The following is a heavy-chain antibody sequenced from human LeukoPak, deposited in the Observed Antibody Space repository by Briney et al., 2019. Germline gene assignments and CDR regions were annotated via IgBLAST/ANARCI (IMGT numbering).Heavy chain of an antibody. CDR2: IWPDGSNE. CDR1: GFTFNIYG. J-gene: IGHJ4*02. V-gene: IGHV3-33*01. Sequence: PGRSLRLSCVASGFTFNIYGVHWVRQAPGKGLEWVAVIWPDGSNEYYADSVKGRFTVSRDDSKNTLYLQMNSLRAEDTAVYYCARASGSYDYWGQGTLVTVSS. CDR3: ARASGSYDY. D-gene: IGHD1-26*01.